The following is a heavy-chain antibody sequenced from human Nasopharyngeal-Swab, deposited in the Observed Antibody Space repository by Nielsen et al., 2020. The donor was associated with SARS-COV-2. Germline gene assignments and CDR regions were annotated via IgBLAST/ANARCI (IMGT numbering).Heavy chain of an antibody. D-gene: IGHD3-22*01. V-gene: IGHV4-34*01. Sequence: SETLSLTCAVYGGSFSGYYWSWIRQSPGKGLEWIGEISRSGRTNYNPSLNRRVTISLDTSKNQFSLKVTPVTAADTAVYYCARQGVPIRGWFKDYDRTAYEYWGQGTLVTVSS. J-gene: IGHJ4*02. CDR2: ISRSGRT. CDR1: GGSFSGYY. CDR3: ARQGVPIRGWFKDYDRTAYEY.